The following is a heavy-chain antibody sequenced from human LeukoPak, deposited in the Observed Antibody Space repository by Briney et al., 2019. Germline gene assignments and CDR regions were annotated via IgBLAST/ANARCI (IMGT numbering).Heavy chain of an antibody. CDR3: ATIPSGAEDAFDI. V-gene: IGHV4-59*01. CDR2: IYYSGST. J-gene: IGHJ3*02. D-gene: IGHD2-21*01. CDR1: GVSISSYY. Sequence: SETLSLTCTVSGVSISSYYWSWIRQPPGKGLEWIGYIYYSGSTNYNPSLKSRVTISVDTSKNQFSLKLSSVTAADTAVYYCATIPSGAEDAFDIWGQGTMVTVSS.